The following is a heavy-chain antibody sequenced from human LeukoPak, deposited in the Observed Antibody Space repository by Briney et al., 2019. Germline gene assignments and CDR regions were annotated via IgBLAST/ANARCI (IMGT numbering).Heavy chain of an antibody. D-gene: IGHD2-15*01. CDR3: ASQVDPVGYCSGDFCYSFDY. CDR1: GYTFTSYG. CDR2: ISAYNGNT. Sequence: GASVKVSFKASGYTFTSYGISWVRQAPGQGLEWMGWISAYNGNTNYAQKLQGRVTMTTDTSTSTAYMELRSLRSDDTAVYYCASQVDPVGYCSGDFCYSFDYWGQGTLVTVSS. J-gene: IGHJ4*02. V-gene: IGHV1-18*01.